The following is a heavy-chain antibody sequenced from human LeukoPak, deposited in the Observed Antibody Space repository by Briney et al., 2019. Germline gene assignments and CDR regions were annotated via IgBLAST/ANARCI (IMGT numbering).Heavy chain of an antibody. CDR3: ASAEGGSDTGAFDY. Sequence: PGGALRLSCPPPGFSFISPWSRWVCRDRGKGVGWVANRKQDGSEKYYDDSVKGRFTISRDNAKNSLYLQMNSLRVEDTAVYYCASAEGGSDTGAFDYWGQGTLVIVS. J-gene: IGHJ4*02. CDR2: RKQDGSEK. V-gene: IGHV3-7*02. CDR1: GFSFISPW. D-gene: IGHD5-12*01.